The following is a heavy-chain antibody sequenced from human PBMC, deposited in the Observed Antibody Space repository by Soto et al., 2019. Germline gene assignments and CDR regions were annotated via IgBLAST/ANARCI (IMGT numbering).Heavy chain of an antibody. CDR2: MNAGNDNT. J-gene: IGHJ4*02. V-gene: IGHV1-3*01. Sequence: GTSVKVTCKASGYTFTRHVMHWVRQAPGQGLEWMGWMNAGNDNTRYSQKFQGRVTMTGDTSTSTVYMELSSLRSEDTAVYYCAMDTNLLDYYFDYWGQGTLVTVSS. CDR3: AMDTNLLDYYFDY. D-gene: IGHD3-10*01. CDR1: GYTFTRHV.